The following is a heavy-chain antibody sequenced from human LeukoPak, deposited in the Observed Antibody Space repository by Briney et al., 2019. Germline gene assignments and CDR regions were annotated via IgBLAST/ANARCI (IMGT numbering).Heavy chain of an antibody. CDR3: AKSSGYYGSGTNPATHYGMDV. CDR1: GFTHSSYA. V-gene: IGHV3-23*01. D-gene: IGHD3-10*01. Sequence: GGSLRLSCAASGFTHSSYAMTWVRQAPGKGLEWVSSISGNGGTTYYADSVKGRFTLSRDNSKSTLYLQMNSLRAEDTAIYYCAKSSGYYGSGTNPATHYGMDVWGQGT. J-gene: IGHJ6*02. CDR2: ISGNGGTT.